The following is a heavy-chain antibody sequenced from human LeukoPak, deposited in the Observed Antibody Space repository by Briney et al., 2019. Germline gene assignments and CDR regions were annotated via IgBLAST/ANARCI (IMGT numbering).Heavy chain of an antibody. CDR1: GGSISSGSYY. J-gene: IGHJ6*03. Sequence: PSQTLSLTCTVSGGSISSGSYYWSWIRQPAGKGLEWIGRIYTSGSTNYNPSLKSRVTISVDTSKNQFSLKLSSVTAADTAVYYCAREGGVGVRGVISRYYYYYMDVWGKGTTVTISS. D-gene: IGHD3-10*01. CDR3: AREGGVGVRGVISRYYYYYMDV. V-gene: IGHV4-61*02. CDR2: IYTSGST.